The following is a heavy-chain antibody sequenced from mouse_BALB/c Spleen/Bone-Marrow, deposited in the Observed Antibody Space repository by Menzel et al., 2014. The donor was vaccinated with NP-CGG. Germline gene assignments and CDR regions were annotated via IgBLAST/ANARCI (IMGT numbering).Heavy chain of an antibody. J-gene: IGHJ4*01. V-gene: IGHV2-3*01. Sequence: QVQLQQPGPRLVAPSQSLSITCTVSGFSLTSYGVSWVRQPPGKGLEWLGVIWGDGSTNYHSALISRLSISKDNSKSQVFLKLNSLQTDDQATYSCAKGGYGYADAMDYWGQGTPVTVSS. D-gene: IGHD2-2*01. CDR3: AKGGYGYADAMDY. CDR1: GFSLTSYG. CDR2: IWGDGST.